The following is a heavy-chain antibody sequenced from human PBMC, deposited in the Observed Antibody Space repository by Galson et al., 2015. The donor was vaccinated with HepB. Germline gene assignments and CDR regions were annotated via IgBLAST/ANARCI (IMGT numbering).Heavy chain of an antibody. CDR1: GFTLSNYY. J-gene: IGHJ5*01. CDR3: AKFGARFDAWFDS. V-gene: IGHV3-11*01. Sequence: SLRLSCAASGFTLSNYYMTWIRQAPGGGLEWVSYIGTSAFIIHYADSVKGRFTISKDNSENTLYLQMNSLRGEDTALYYCAKFGARFDAWFDSWGQGTLVTVSS. D-gene: IGHD3-9*01. CDR2: IGTSAFII.